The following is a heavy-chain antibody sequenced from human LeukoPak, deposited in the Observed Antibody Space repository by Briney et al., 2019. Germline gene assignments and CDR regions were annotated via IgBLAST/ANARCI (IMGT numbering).Heavy chain of an antibody. D-gene: IGHD2-21*02. J-gene: IGHJ5*02. CDR2: IYYSGST. V-gene: IGHV4-59*01. Sequence: SETLSLTCTVSGGSISSYYWSWIRQPPGKGLEWIGYIYYSGSTNYNPSLKSRVTISVDTSKNQFSLKLSSVTAADTAVYYRARVPGYCGGDCYHNWFDPWGQGTLVTVSS. CDR3: ARVPGYCGGDCYHNWFDP. CDR1: GGSISSYY.